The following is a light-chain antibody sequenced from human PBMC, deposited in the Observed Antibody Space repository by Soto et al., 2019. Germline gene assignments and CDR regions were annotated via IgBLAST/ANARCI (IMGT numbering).Light chain of an antibody. J-gene: IGKJ5*01. CDR3: QQYGTSEII. V-gene: IGKV3-20*01. Sequence: DIVFTQSPYTLSLSPVNRSTLSCMASQSLTNSYIAWYQVKPGQAPRLLIYDTSSRATGIPDRFSGSGSGTDFTLTITRLEPEDFAVFYCQQYGTSEIIFGQGTRLETK. CDR2: DTS. CDR1: QSLTNSY.